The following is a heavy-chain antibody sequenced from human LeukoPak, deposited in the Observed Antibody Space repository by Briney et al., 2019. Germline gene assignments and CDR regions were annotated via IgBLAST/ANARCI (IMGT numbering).Heavy chain of an antibody. CDR1: GGTFSSYA. CDR2: IIPIFGTA. V-gene: IGHV1-69*05. D-gene: IGHD3-16*01. Sequence: SVKVSCKASGGTFSSYAISWVRQAPGQGLEWMGGIIPIFGTANYAQKFQGRVTITTDESTSTAYMELSSLRSEDTAAYYCARSTDTQGAYYYMDVWGKGTTVTVSS. CDR3: ARSTDTQGAYYYMDV. J-gene: IGHJ6*03.